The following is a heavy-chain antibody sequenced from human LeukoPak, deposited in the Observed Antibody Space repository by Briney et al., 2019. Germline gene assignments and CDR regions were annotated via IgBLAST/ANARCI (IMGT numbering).Heavy chain of an antibody. CDR3: ARAGIAAAGSLRFDP. J-gene: IGHJ5*02. V-gene: IGHV1-18*01. CDR2: ISAYNGNT. Sequence: ASVKVSCKASGYTFTSYGISWVRQAPGQGLEWMGWISAYNGNTNNAQKLQGRVTMTTDTSTSTAYMELRSLGSDDTAVYYCARAGIAAAGSLRFDPWGQGTLVTVSS. CDR1: GYTFTSYG. D-gene: IGHD6-13*01.